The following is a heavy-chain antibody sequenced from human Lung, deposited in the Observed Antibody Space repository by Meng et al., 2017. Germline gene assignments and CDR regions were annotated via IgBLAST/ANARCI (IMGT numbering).Heavy chain of an antibody. Sequence: HRMRRAPGQVLEWMGRIDPKSGDTHYAKRFKGRVTMTGDTSISTAYMELSGLRSDDTAMYYCARDEDISAAGKLFGDYWGQGTLVTVSS. CDR2: IDPKSGDT. V-gene: IGHV1-2*06. CDR3: ARDEDISAAGKLFGDY. J-gene: IGHJ4*02. D-gene: IGHD6-13*01.